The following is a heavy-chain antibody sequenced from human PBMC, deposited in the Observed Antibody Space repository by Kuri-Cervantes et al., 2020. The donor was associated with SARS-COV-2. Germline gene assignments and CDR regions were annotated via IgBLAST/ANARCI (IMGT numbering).Heavy chain of an antibody. CDR1: GGSISGYY. CDR2: IYTSGST. J-gene: IGHJ4*02. D-gene: IGHD3-16*02. V-gene: IGHV4-4*07. Sequence: ESLKISCTLSGGSISGYYWSWIRQPAGKGLEWIGRIYTSGSTNYNPSLKSRVTMSVDTSKNQFSLKLSSVTAADTAVYYCARESAQGTFGGVIVIIDYWGQGTLVTVSS. CDR3: ARESAQGTFGGVIVIIDY.